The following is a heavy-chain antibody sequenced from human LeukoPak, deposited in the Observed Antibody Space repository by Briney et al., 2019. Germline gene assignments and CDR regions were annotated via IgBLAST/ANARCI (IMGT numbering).Heavy chain of an antibody. CDR1: GYTPTELS. Sequence: ASVKVSCKVSGYTPTELSMHWVRQAPGQGLEWMGIINPSGGGTSYAQKFQGRVTMTRDTSTSTVYMELSSLRSGDTAVYYCARDCTNGVCPFDYWGQGTLVTVSS. CDR2: INPSGGGT. J-gene: IGHJ4*02. CDR3: ARDCTNGVCPFDY. D-gene: IGHD2-8*01. V-gene: IGHV1-46*01.